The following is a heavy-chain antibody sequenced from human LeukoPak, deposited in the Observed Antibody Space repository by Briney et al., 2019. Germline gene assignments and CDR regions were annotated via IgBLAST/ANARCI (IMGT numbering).Heavy chain of an antibody. D-gene: IGHD3-3*01. J-gene: IGHJ4*02. V-gene: IGHV3-74*01. CDR2: INTDGSST. Sequence: PGGSLRLSCAASGFTFSSYWMHWVRQAPGKGLVWVSRINTDGSSTSYADSVKGRFTISRDNAKNSLYLQMNSLRAEDTAVYYCARDYGDGFGVVATLGFDYWGQGTLVTVSS. CDR3: ARDYGDGFGVVATLGFDY. CDR1: GFTFSSYW.